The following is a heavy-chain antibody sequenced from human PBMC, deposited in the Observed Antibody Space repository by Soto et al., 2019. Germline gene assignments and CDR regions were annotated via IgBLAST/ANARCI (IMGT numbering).Heavy chain of an antibody. J-gene: IGHJ4*01. CDR2: MEPSTGRT. D-gene: IGHD1-26*01. Sequence: KVSCKASGYRFTSLDSNRVRQTAGQGLEWMGWMEPSTGRTGYAQKFQGRVAMTRDTSINTAYMELTTLTSDDTAFYYCARGVSAGVDYWGQGTLVTVSS. V-gene: IGHV1-8*01. CDR1: GYRFTSLD. CDR3: ARGVSAGVDY.